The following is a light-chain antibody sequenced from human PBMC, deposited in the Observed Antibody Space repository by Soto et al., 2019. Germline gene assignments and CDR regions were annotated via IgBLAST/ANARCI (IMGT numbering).Light chain of an antibody. J-gene: IGLJ1*01. V-gene: IGLV2-8*01. CDR2: EDT. CDR1: SSDVSTYKY. Sequence: QSVLTQPPSASGSPGQSVTIPCTGTSSDVSTYKYVSWYQQHPGKAPKLMIYEDTKRPSGIPDRFSGSKSGNTASLTVSGLRAEDEADYFCCSYAGSNTYVFGTGTKVTVL. CDR3: CSYAGSNTYV.